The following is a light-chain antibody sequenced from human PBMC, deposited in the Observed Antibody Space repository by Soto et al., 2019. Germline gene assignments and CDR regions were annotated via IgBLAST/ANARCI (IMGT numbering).Light chain of an antibody. CDR2: SNN. V-gene: IGLV1-44*01. CDR3: AAWDDSLNGWV. J-gene: IGLJ3*02. CDR1: SSNIGTNP. Sequence: QSVLTQSPSASGTPGQRVTISCSGSSSNIGTNPVNWFQQLPGTAPKLLIYSNNQRPSGVPDRFSGSKSGTSASLAISGLQYEDEADYYCAAWDDSLNGWVFGGGTKLTVL.